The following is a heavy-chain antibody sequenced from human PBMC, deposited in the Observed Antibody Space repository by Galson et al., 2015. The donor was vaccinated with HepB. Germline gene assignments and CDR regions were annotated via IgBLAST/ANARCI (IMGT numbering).Heavy chain of an antibody. J-gene: IGHJ4*02. CDR3: ARDNPGPAATCYFDY. D-gene: IGHD2-2*01. CDR1: GYTFTSYY. CDR2: INPSGGST. Sequence: SVKVSCRASGYTFTSYYMHWVRQAPGQGLEWMGRINPSGGSTSYAQRFQGRVTMTRDTSTSTVYMELSSLRSEDTAVYYCARDNPGPAATCYFDYWGQGTLVTVSS. V-gene: IGHV1-46*01.